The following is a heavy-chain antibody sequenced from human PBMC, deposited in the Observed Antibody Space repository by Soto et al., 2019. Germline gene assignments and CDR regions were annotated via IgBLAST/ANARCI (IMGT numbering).Heavy chain of an antibody. CDR2: ISLGTSTI. V-gene: IGHV3-48*02. Sequence: EVQLVESGGGLVQPGGSLRISCAASGFTFSSYSMNWVRQAPGKGLEWVSYISLGTSTIYYADSVKGRFTISRDDAKNSLYLQMNSLRDEDTAVYYCARDNGMSCSFDPWGQGTLVTVSS. CDR1: GFTFSSYS. J-gene: IGHJ5*02. CDR3: ARDNGMSCSFDP.